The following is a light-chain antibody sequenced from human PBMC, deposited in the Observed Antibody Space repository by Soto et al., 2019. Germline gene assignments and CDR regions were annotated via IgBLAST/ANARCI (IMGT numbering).Light chain of an antibody. CDR1: VSDVGGYNS. J-gene: IGLJ1*01. CDR3: NSFTTSYTYV. Sequence: QSALTQPASVSGSPVQSITISCTGTVSDVGGYNSVSWYQQHPGKAPKLMIYEVSHRPSGVSNRFSGSKSGNTASLTISGLQAEDEADYYCNSFTTSYTYVFGTGTKVTVL. V-gene: IGLV2-14*01. CDR2: EVS.